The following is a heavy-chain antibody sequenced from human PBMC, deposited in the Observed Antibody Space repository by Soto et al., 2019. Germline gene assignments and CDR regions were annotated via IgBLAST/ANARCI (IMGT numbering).Heavy chain of an antibody. D-gene: IGHD3-3*02. CDR2: IYYSGSA. V-gene: IGHV4-59*01. CDR1: GGSLSRSY. J-gene: IGHJ4*02. Sequence: QVQLQESGPGLVKPSETLSLTCTVSGGSLSRSYWSWIRQPPGKGLEWTGYIYYSGSANYNPSLKSRVTISVDTSKNQFSLKLSSVTATDTAVYFCARVRNIYYLDYWGQGTLVTVSS. CDR3: ARVRNIYYLDY.